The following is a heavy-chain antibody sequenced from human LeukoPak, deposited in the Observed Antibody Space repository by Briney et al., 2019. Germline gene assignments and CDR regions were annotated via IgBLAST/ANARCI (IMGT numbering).Heavy chain of an antibody. CDR1: GYTFTGYY. Sequence: GASVKVSCKASGYTFTGYYMHWVRQAPEQGLEWMGWINPNSGGTNYAQRFQGRVTMTRDTSISTAYMELSRLRSDDTAVYYCARVLGTVVTTYYYYGMDVWGQGTTVTVSS. J-gene: IGHJ6*02. CDR2: INPNSGGT. D-gene: IGHD4-23*01. V-gene: IGHV1-2*02. CDR3: ARVLGTVVTTYYYYGMDV.